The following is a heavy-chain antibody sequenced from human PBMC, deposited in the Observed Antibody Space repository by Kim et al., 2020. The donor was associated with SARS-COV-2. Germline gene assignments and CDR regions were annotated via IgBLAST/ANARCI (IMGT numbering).Heavy chain of an antibody. CDR2: ISGSGGST. Sequence: GGSLRLSCAASGFTFSSYAMSWVRQAPGKGLEWVSAISGSGGSTYYADSVKGRFTISRDNSTNTLYLQMNSLRAEDTAVYYCAKDGSVSYYGSGSYYWEGPDRSLHYYGMDVWGQGTTVTVSS. V-gene: IGHV3-23*01. CDR3: AKDGSVSYYGSGSYYWEGPDRSLHYYGMDV. D-gene: IGHD3-10*01. J-gene: IGHJ6*02. CDR1: GFTFSSYA.